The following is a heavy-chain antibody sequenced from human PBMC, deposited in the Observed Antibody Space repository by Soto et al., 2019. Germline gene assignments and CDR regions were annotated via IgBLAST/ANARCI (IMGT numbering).Heavy chain of an antibody. Sequence: QVQLVQSGAEVKKPGSSVKVSCKASGGTFSSYTISWVRQAPGQGLEWMGRIIPTLGIANYAQKFQGRVTITADKSTSTAYMELSSLRSEDTAVYYCARDARSSFDWFDPWGKGTLVTVSS. CDR1: GGTFSSYT. CDR3: ARDARSSFDWFDP. CDR2: IIPTLGIA. V-gene: IGHV1-69*08. J-gene: IGHJ5*02.